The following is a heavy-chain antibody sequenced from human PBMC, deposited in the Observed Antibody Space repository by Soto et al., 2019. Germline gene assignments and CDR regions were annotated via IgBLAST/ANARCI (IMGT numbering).Heavy chain of an antibody. Sequence: SETLFLTCTVSGGSISTGGYYWSWIRQHPGKGLEWIGYIYYSGSTFYNPSLKSRLTMSVDTSKNQFSLKLASVTAADTAVYYCARGSVVAATLFDYWGQGTLVTVSS. CDR3: ARGSVVAATLFDY. D-gene: IGHD2-15*01. CDR1: GGSISTGGYY. J-gene: IGHJ4*02. CDR2: IYYSGST. V-gene: IGHV4-31*03.